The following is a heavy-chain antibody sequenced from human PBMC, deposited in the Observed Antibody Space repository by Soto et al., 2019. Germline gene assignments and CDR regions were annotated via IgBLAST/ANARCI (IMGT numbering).Heavy chain of an antibody. Sequence: SVKVSCKASVGTLNTYTINWVRQAPGRRLEWVGQIVPMYDSVNYAENFQGRVTITADKSTKTSFMELTSLKSEDMALYFCATWRHYSGSYCFDYWGQGTLVTVSS. CDR1: VGTLNTYT. CDR2: IVPMYDSV. V-gene: IGHV1-69*06. D-gene: IGHD1-26*01. J-gene: IGHJ4*02. CDR3: ATWRHYSGSYCFDY.